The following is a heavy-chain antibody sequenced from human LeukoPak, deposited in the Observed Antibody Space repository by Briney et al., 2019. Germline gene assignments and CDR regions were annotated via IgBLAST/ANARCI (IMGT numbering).Heavy chain of an antibody. V-gene: IGHV3-21*01. CDR1: GFTFSSYS. Sequence: GGSLRLSCAASGFTFSSYSMNWVRQAPGKGLEWVSSISSSSSYIYYADSVKGRFTISRDNAKNSLYLQMNSLRAEDAAVYYCASQYCSGGSCYLYFQHWGQGTLVTVSS. J-gene: IGHJ1*01. CDR2: ISSSSSYI. D-gene: IGHD2-15*01. CDR3: ASQYCSGGSCYLYFQH.